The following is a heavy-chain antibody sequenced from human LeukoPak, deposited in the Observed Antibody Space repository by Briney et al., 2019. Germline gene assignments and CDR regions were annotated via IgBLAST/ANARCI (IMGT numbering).Heavy chain of an antibody. V-gene: IGHV1-2*02. CDR2: INPNSGGT. Sequence: ASVKVSCKASGYTFTGYYMHWVRQAPGQGLEWMGWINPNSGGTNYAQKLQGRVTMTTDTSTSTACMELRSLRSDNTAVYYCARDNAEYSGYDQFDYWGQGTLVTVSS. J-gene: IGHJ4*02. D-gene: IGHD5-12*01. CDR1: GYTFTGYY. CDR3: ARDNAEYSGYDQFDY.